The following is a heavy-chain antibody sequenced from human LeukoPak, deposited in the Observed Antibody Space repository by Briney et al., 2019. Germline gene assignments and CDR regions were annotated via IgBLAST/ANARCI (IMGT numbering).Heavy chain of an antibody. J-gene: IGHJ3*02. CDR1: GFTFSSYV. CDR2: ISYDGSNE. D-gene: IGHD4-17*01. CDR3: ARDWSDYDDYGGAFDI. Sequence: PGGSLRLSCAASGFTFSSYVMHWVRQAPGKGLEWVAIISYDGSNEYYADSVKGRFTISRDNAKNSLYLQMNSLRAEDTAVYYCARDWSDYDDYGGAFDIWGQGTMVTVSS. V-gene: IGHV3-30*04.